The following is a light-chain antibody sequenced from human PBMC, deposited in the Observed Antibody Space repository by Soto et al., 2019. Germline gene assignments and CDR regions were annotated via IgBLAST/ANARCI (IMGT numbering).Light chain of an antibody. CDR2: DDS. Sequence: DLRVTQSPPTLSSSLGDRVTITCRASQTITTWMAWYQQKTGKAPKLLVYDDSTLQSGVAKRLSGSGSGTEFTLIISGLQPEGSATYYCQQLNSFPITFGQGTRLEI. CDR1: QTITTW. V-gene: IGKV1-5*01. J-gene: IGKJ5*01. CDR3: QQLNSFPIT.